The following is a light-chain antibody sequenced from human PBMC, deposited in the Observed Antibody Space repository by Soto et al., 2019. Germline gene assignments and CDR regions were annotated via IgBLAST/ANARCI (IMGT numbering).Light chain of an antibody. CDR3: QPYGSLPST. CDR1: QSVSSSY. CDR2: GAS. V-gene: IGKV3-20*01. J-gene: IGKJ1*01. Sequence: LSPGERSTLSCRASQSVSSSYLAWYQQKPGQAPRLLIYGASSRATGIPDRFSGSGSGTDFTLTISRLEPEDFAVYYCQPYGSLPSTFSQTSKVDI.